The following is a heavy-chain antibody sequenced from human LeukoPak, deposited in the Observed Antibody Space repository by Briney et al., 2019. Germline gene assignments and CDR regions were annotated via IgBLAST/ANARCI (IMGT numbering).Heavy chain of an antibody. CDR2: IKEDGSEE. D-gene: IGHD2-2*01. Sequence: PGESLRLSCAASGFNFNTFWMTWVRQAPGKGLEWVANIKEDGSEEYYVDSVKGRFTISRDNAKNSLYLQMNSLRAEDTAVYYCARPRYCSSISCYFHAFDVWGQGTMVTVSS. CDR1: GFNFNTFW. J-gene: IGHJ3*01. CDR3: ARPRYCSSISCYFHAFDV. V-gene: IGHV3-7*01.